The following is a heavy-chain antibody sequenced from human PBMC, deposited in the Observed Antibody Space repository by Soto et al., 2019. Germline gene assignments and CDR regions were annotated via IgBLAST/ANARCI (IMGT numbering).Heavy chain of an antibody. CDR3: ARQVQRCSTTYSCVYYYMDV. CDR2: IYYGGGA. J-gene: IGHJ6*03. Sequence: QLQLQESGPGLVKPSATLSLTCTVSGGSISSSGYYWGWIRQPPGKWLEWIGSIYYGGGAYYNPALKTRVTVAVDTCRIEFALGLNSVTAAAAAIYYCARQVQRCSTTYSCVYYYMDVWCKGTKVTVSS. D-gene: IGHD2-2*01. CDR1: GGSISSSGYY. V-gene: IGHV4-39*01.